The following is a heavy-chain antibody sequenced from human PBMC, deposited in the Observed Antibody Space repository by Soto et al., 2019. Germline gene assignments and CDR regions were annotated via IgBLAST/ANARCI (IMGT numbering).Heavy chain of an antibody. V-gene: IGHV4-39*01. Sequence: SETLSLTCTVSGGSISSSSYYWGWIRQPPGKGLEWIGSIYYSGSTYYNPSLKSRVTISVDTSKNQYPLKLSSVTAADTAVYYCARHRYYDILTGYLDAFDIWGQGTMVTVSS. CDR3: ARHRYYDILTGYLDAFDI. CDR1: GGSISSSSYY. CDR2: IYYSGST. D-gene: IGHD3-9*01. J-gene: IGHJ3*02.